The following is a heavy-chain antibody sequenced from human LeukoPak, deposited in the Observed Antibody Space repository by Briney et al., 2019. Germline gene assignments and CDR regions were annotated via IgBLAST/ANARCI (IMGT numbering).Heavy chain of an antibody. Sequence: GGSLRLSCAASGFTFSSYAMSWVRQAPGKGLEWVSAISGSGGSTDYADSVKGRFTISRENSKNTLYLPITSLRAEDTAVYYCAKDRGMGVADFPPDYFDYWGQGTLVTVSS. D-gene: IGHD6-19*01. CDR1: GFTFSSYA. J-gene: IGHJ4*02. CDR2: ISGSGGST. V-gene: IGHV3-23*01. CDR3: AKDRGMGVADFPPDYFDY.